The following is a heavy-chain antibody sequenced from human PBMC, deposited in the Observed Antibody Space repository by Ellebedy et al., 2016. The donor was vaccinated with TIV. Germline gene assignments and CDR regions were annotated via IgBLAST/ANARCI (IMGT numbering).Heavy chain of an antibody. Sequence: ASVKVSCKASGYTFTSYDINWVRQATGQGLEWMGWMNPNSGNTGYAQKFQGRVTITRNTSISTAYMELSRLRSDDTAVYYCARVLGVVATGYYYYGMDVWGQGTTVTVSS. CDR2: MNPNSGNT. V-gene: IGHV1-8*03. J-gene: IGHJ6*02. D-gene: IGHD5-12*01. CDR3: ARVLGVVATGYYYYGMDV. CDR1: GYTFTSYD.